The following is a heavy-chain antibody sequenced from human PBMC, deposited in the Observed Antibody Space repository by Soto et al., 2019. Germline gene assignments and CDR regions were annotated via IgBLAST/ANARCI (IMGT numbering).Heavy chain of an antibody. CDR3: AKGDWLYDNYYGMEV. CDR2: ISGSGERT. V-gene: IGHV3-23*01. CDR1: GFTFSLYA. J-gene: IGHJ6*02. D-gene: IGHD3-9*01. Sequence: EEQLLESGGGLVQPGGSRRLSCAASGFTFSLYAMSWVRHTPGKGLEWVASISGSGERTYYADSVKGRFTISKDNSKNSVFLQMNSRRAEDTAEYYCAKGDWLYDNYYGMEVWGQGTSVTVSS.